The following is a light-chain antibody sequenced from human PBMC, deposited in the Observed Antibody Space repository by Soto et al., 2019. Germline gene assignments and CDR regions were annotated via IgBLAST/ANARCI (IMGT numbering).Light chain of an antibody. CDR3: YHCDGLPPYA. J-gene: IGKJ2*01. Sequence: DIQMNQSPSSLSASVGDTVTITCQASQDIDNYLNWYQHKPGQAPKLLIYHASNLETGVTSRFSGRGPGTHVTFPSSSMRPEDTSTYTCYHCDGLPPYAFGQGTKLE. CDR1: QDIDNY. CDR2: HAS. V-gene: IGKV1-33*01.